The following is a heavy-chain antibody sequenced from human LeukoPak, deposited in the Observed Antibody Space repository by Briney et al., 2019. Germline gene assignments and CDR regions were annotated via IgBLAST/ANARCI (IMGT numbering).Heavy chain of an antibody. Sequence: GGSLRLSCAASGFTFSKFAMSWVRQAPGKGLEWVSSISATGDGTYYADSVKGRFTISRDNSKNTLYLQMNSLRAEDTAVYFCAKDRPHNLFGVVPEYFQHWGQGTLVTVSS. J-gene: IGHJ1*01. CDR3: AKDRPHNLFGVVPEYFQH. CDR2: ISATGDGT. D-gene: IGHD3-3*01. CDR1: GFTFSKFA. V-gene: IGHV3-23*01.